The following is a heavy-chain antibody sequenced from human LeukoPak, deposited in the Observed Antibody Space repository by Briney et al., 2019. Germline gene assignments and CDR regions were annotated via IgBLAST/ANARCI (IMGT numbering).Heavy chain of an antibody. D-gene: IGHD1-1*01. Sequence: GGSLRLSCAASGFPFSDYYTSWIPQAPGKGLGGISYITTSDTTIYYADSVKGRFTISRDNAKNSLYLQMNSLRAEDTAVYYCARDDMLERPSFDIWGQGTMVTVSS. CDR2: ITTSDTTI. V-gene: IGHV3-11*01. CDR3: ARDDMLERPSFDI. J-gene: IGHJ3*02. CDR1: GFPFSDYY.